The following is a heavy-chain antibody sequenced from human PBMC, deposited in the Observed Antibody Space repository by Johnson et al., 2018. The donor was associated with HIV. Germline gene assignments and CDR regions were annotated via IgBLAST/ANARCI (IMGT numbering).Heavy chain of an antibody. D-gene: IGHD2-2*01. V-gene: IGHV3-15*01. Sequence: VLLVESGGGVVQPGRSLRLSCAASGFTFSSYAMHWVRQAPGKGLEWVGRIKSKTDGGTTDYAAPVKGRFTISRDDSKNTLYLPMNSLKSEDTAVYYCTTRGFVVVPADNLHALDIWGQGTMVTVSS. J-gene: IGHJ3*02. CDR3: TTRGFVVVPADNLHALDI. CDR2: IKSKTDGGTT. CDR1: GFTFSSYA.